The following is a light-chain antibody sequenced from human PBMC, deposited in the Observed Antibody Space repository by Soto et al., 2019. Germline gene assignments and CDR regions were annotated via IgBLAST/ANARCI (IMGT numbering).Light chain of an antibody. CDR2: EVS. Sequence: QSALTQPPSVSGSPGQSVTISCTGTSSDVGSYNRVSWYQQSPGTAPKLMIYEVSNRPSGVPDRFSGSKSGNTASLTISGLQAEDDADYYCSSFTSTNPRVFGGGTQLTVL. J-gene: IGLJ3*02. V-gene: IGLV2-18*02. CDR3: SSFTSTNPRV. CDR1: SSDVGSYNR.